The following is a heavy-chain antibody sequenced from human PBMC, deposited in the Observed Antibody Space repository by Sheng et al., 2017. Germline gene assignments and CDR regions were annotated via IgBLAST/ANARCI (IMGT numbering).Heavy chain of an antibody. V-gene: IGHV3-33*01. CDR2: IWYDGSNK. D-gene: IGHD3-16*02. CDR1: GFTFSSYG. J-gene: IGHJ3*02. Sequence: QVQLVESGGGVVQPGRSLRLSCAASGFTFSSYGMHWVRQAPGKGLEWVAVIWYDGSNKYYADSVKGRFTISRDNSKNTLYLQMNSLRAEDTAVYYCARVRKAFGGVIVYDAFDIWGQGTMVTVSS. CDR3: ARVRKAFGGVIVYDAFDI.